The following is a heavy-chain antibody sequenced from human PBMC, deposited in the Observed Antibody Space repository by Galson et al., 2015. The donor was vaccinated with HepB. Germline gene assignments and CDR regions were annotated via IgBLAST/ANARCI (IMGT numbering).Heavy chain of an antibody. CDR1: GYTFTSYY. D-gene: IGHD2-2*01. J-gene: IGHJ3*02. CDR2: INPSEGST. Sequence: SVKVSCKASGYTFTSYYLHWVRQAPGQGLEWMGIINPSEGSTTYAQKFQGRITMTRDTSTSTVYMDLSSLRSEDTAVYYCARDLRAEKVPGVNGAFDIWGQGTMVTVSS. CDR3: ARDLRAEKVPGVNGAFDI. V-gene: IGHV1-46*01.